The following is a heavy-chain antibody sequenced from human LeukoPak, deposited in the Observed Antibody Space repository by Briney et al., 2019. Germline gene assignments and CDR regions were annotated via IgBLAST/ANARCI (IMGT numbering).Heavy chain of an antibody. Sequence: GGSLRLSCAASGFTFSDYYMSWIRQAPGKGLEWVSYISSSGDTIKNADSVKGRFTISRDNAENSLYLQMNSLRAEDTAVYFCARVMRELLLAYAFDIWGQGQWSPSLQ. J-gene: IGHJ3*02. CDR1: GFTFSDYY. CDR2: ISSSGDTI. V-gene: IGHV3-11*01. D-gene: IGHD1-26*01. CDR3: ARVMRELLLAYAFDI.